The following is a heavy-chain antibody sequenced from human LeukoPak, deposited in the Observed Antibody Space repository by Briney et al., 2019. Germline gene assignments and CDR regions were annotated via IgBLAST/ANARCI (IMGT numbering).Heavy chain of an antibody. Sequence: GGSLRLSCAASGFTFSDYYMSWIRQAPGKGLEWVSYISSSGSTIYYADSVKGRFTISRDKAKNSLYLQMNSLRAEDTAVYYCARAPYSNYVGYYYGMDVWGQGTTVTVSS. J-gene: IGHJ6*02. CDR1: GFTFSDYY. D-gene: IGHD4-11*01. V-gene: IGHV3-11*01. CDR2: ISSSGSTI. CDR3: ARAPYSNYVGYYYGMDV.